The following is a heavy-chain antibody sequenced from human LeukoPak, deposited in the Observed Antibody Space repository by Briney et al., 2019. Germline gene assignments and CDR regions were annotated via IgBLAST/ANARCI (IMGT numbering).Heavy chain of an antibody. J-gene: IGHJ4*02. V-gene: IGHV3-7*01. CDR2: IKQDGSEK. CDR3: ARDSDVHCSGGSCTNFDY. Sequence: GGSLRLSCAASGFTFSSYWMSWVRQAPGKGLEWVANIKQDGSEKYYVDSVKGRFTISRDNAKKSLYLQMNSLRAEDTAIYYCARDSDVHCSGGSCTNFDYWGQGTLVTVSS. D-gene: IGHD2-15*01. CDR1: GFTFSSYW.